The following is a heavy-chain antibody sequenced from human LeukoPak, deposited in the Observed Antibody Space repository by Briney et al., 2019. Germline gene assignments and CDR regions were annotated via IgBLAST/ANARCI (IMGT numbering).Heavy chain of an antibody. V-gene: IGHV3-15*01. Sequence: GGSLRLSCAASGLTFSNAWMSWVRKAPGKGLEWVGRIKNKIDGGTADYAAPVKGRFTISRDDSKNTLYLEMNSLKTEDTAIYYCTTDGKYTSSPSPELWFDPWGQGTPVTVSS. CDR1: GLTFSNAW. CDR3: TTDGKYTSSPSPELWFDP. J-gene: IGHJ5*02. D-gene: IGHD6-13*01. CDR2: IKNKIDGGTA.